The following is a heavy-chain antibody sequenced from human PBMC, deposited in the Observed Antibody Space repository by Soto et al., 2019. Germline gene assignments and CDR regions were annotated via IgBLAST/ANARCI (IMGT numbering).Heavy chain of an antibody. CDR3: ARGEDGSGLNWFDP. CDR2: ISSNGGST. Sequence: GGSLRLSCAASGFIFSSYALHWVRQAPGKGLEYVSTISSNGGSTYYANSVKGRFTISRDNSENTLYLQMGSLRAEDMAVYYCARGEDGSGLNWFDPWGQGTLVTVSS. V-gene: IGHV3-64*01. D-gene: IGHD3-10*01. CDR1: GFIFSSYA. J-gene: IGHJ5*02.